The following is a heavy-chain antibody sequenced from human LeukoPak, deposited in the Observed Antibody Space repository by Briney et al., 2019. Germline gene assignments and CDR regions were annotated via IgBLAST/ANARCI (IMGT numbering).Heavy chain of an antibody. CDR2: INHSGST. J-gene: IGHJ5*02. Sequence: PSETLSLTCAVYGGSFSGYYWSWIRQPPGKGLEWIGEINHSGSTNYNPSLKSRVTISVDTSKNQFSLKLSSVTAADTAVYYCARHTIVVVPAAMRWAGYNWFDPWGQGTLVTVSS. D-gene: IGHD2-2*01. V-gene: IGHV4-34*01. CDR1: GGSFSGYY. CDR3: ARHTIVVVPAAMRWAGYNWFDP.